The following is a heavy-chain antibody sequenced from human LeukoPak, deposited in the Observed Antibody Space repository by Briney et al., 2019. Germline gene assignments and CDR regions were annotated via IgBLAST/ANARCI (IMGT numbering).Heavy chain of an antibody. CDR1: GYTFTGYY. CDR3: ARVPIPPPTGSRLTSGRYYFDY. V-gene: IGHV1-2*04. Sequence: ASVKVSCKASGYTFTGYYMHWVRQAPGQGLEWMGWINPNSGGTNYAQKFQGWVTMTRDTSISTAYMELSRLRSDDTAVYYCARVPIPPPTGSRLTSGRYYFDYWGQGTLVTVSS. D-gene: IGHD1-26*01. J-gene: IGHJ4*02. CDR2: INPNSGGT.